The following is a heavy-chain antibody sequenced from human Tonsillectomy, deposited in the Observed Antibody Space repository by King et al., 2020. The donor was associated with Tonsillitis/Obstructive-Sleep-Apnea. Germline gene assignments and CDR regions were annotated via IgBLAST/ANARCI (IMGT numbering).Heavy chain of an antibody. Sequence: VQLVESGGGAVQPGRSLRLSCAASGFTFSSNGMHWVRQAPGKGLEWVAIISYDGSYKYYADSVKGRFTISRDNSKNTVHLQMNALRPQDTAVYYCAKESRRELLHYFGSWGQGTLVTVSS. CDR3: AKESRRELLHYFGS. V-gene: IGHV3-30*18. CDR2: ISYDGSYK. J-gene: IGHJ5*02. D-gene: IGHD3-22*01. CDR1: GFTFSSNG.